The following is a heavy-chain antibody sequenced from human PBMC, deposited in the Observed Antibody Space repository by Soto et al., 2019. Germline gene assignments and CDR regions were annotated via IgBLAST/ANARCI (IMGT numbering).Heavy chain of an antibody. D-gene: IGHD3-22*01. CDR2: INHSGRV. J-gene: IGHJ5*01. CDR1: GGSFSGHS. Sequence: SETLSLTCAVYGGSFSGHSWTWIRQSPGKGLEWIGDINHSGRVNYSPSLKSRVTISLDTSKNQFSLTLSAVTAADTAMYYCSTRAYDANGYYRFDTSGQGTLVNVS. V-gene: IGHV4-34*01. CDR3: STRAYDANGYYRFDT.